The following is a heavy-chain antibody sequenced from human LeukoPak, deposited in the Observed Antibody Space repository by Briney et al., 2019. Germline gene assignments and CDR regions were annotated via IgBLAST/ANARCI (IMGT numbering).Heavy chain of an antibody. CDR2: INPNSGDT. J-gene: IGHJ4*02. Sequence: ASVMVSCKASGYTFIDYYIHWVRQAPGQGLEWMGWINPNSGDTNYAQRFQGRLTMTRDTSITTAYMELSSLTSGDTAVFYCARTTFPLYYYDNSGYLHFDYWGQGTLVTVSS. D-gene: IGHD3-22*01. CDR1: GYTFIDYY. CDR3: ARTTFPLYYYDNSGYLHFDY. V-gene: IGHV1-2*02.